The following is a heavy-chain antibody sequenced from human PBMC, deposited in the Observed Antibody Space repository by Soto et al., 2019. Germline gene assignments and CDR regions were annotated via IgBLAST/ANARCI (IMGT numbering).Heavy chain of an antibody. CDR1: GFIFSKYS. CDR3: ARVGGSYSTGFDS. Sequence: LRLSCAASGFIFSKYSMNWVRQAPGKGLEWLSHINSDSSTIYYADSVKGRITVSRDNAKNSLSLQMDSLREEDTSVYYCARVGGSYSTGFDSWGQGALVTVSS. V-gene: IGHV3-48*02. CDR2: INSDSSTI. J-gene: IGHJ4*02. D-gene: IGHD1-26*01.